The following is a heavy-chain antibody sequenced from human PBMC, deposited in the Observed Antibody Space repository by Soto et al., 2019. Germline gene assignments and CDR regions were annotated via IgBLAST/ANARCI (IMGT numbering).Heavy chain of an antibody. J-gene: IGHJ3*02. D-gene: IGHD3-22*01. V-gene: IGHV5-51*01. CDR2: IYPGDSDT. Sequence: GESLKISCKGSGYSFTSYWIGWVRQMPGKGLEWMGIIYPGDSDTRYSPSFQGQVTISADKSISTAYLQWSSLKASDTAMYYCAARDDSSGYYLGTFDTWGQGTMVTVSS. CDR3: AARDDSSGYYLGTFDT. CDR1: GYSFTSYW.